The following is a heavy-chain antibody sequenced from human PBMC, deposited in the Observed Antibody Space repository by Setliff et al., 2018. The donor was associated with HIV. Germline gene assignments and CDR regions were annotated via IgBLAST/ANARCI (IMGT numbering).Heavy chain of an antibody. CDR1: GCSISSTSYY. CDR2: LYSGGRT. Sequence: SETLSPTCPVSGCSISSTSYYWAWVRQPPGKGLEWIGSLYSGGRTYYTPSLSSRIPMSVRTATNQFSLNLTSVTAADTAVYCCAGSHIHLWSRILFCGGDCYAPFDYWGQGSLVTVSS. J-gene: IGHJ4*02. D-gene: IGHD2-21*02. V-gene: IGHV4-39*01. CDR3: AGSHIHLWSRILFCGGDCYAPFDY.